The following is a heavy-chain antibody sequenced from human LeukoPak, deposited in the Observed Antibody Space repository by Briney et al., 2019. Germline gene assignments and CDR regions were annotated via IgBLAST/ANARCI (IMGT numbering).Heavy chain of an antibody. CDR2: MSFDGSNK. Sequence: GGSLRLSCAASGFTFSSYGLHWVRQAPGKGLEWVAGMSFDGSNKYYADSVQGRFSISRDNSKSTLYLQMSSLRVEDSAVYYCARDSGSLPFHLWGQGTLVTVSS. J-gene: IGHJ1*01. CDR3: ARDSGSLPFHL. V-gene: IGHV3-30*03. CDR1: GFTFSSYG. D-gene: IGHD1-26*01.